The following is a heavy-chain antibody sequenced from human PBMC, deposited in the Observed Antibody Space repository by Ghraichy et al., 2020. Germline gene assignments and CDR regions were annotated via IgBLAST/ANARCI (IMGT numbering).Heavy chain of an antibody. V-gene: IGHV3-72*01. CDR2: TRNKAKKYTT. CDR1: GFTFSDHY. J-gene: IGHJ6*02. CDR3: ARSGTVTTNNYYYGMDV. Sequence: GGSLRLSCAASGFTFSDHYMDWVRQAPGKGLEWVGRTRNKAKKYTTEYAESVKGRFTISRDDSKNSLYLQMNSLKTEDTAVYYCARSGTVTTNNYYYGMDVWGQGTTVTVSS. D-gene: IGHD4-17*01.